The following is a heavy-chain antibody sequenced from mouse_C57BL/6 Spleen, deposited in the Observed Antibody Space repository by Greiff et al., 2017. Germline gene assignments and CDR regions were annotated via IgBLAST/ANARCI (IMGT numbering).Heavy chain of an antibody. CDR1: GYTFTSYW. J-gene: IGHJ3*01. D-gene: IGHD3-2*02. Sequence: VQLQQPGAELVMPGASVKLSCKASGYTFTSYWMHWVKQRPGQGLEWIGEIDPSDSYTNYNQKFKGKSTLTVDKSSSTAYMQLSSLTSEDSAVYYCARGAQATPWFAYWGQGTLVTVSA. V-gene: IGHV1-69*01. CDR2: IDPSDSYT. CDR3: ARGAQATPWFAY.